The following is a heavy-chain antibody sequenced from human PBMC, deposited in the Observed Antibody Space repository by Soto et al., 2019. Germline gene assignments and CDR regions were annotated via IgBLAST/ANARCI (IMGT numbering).Heavy chain of an antibody. CDR3: ARRGVATRLDY. CDR1: GGSISSSSYY. J-gene: IGHJ4*02. V-gene: IGHV4-39*01. Sequence: SETLSLTCTVSGGSISSSSYYWGWIRQPPGKGLEWIGSIYYSGSTYYNPSLKSRVTISVDTSKNQFSLKLSSVTAADTAVYYCARRGVATRLDYWGQGTLVTVSS. CDR2: IYYSGST. D-gene: IGHD5-12*01.